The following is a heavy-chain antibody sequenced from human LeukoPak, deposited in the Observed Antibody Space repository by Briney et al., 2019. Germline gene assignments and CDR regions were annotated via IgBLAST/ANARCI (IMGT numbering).Heavy chain of an antibody. CDR2: VYSTGIT. V-gene: IGHV3-66*01. Sequence: PGGSLRLSCAASGFTVSNNYMRWFRQAPGKRLEWVSLVYSTGITTYADSVKGRFTISRDSSKNTLYLQMNSLRADDTAVYYCARVPADVVVPARYYFDYWGQGTLVTVSS. CDR3: ARVPADVVVPARYYFDY. CDR1: GFTVSNNY. J-gene: IGHJ4*02. D-gene: IGHD2-2*01.